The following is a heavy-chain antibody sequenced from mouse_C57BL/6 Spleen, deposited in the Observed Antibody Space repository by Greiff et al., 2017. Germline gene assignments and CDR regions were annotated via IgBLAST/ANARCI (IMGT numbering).Heavy chain of an antibody. Sequence: EVMLVESGGGLVKPGGFLKLSCAASGFTFSSYALSWVRQTPEKRLEWVATISDGGSYTYYPDNVKGRFTISRDNAKNNLYLQMSHLKSEDTAMYYCARSYGYDVGYFDYWGQGTTLTVSS. D-gene: IGHD2-2*01. CDR3: ARSYGYDVGYFDY. V-gene: IGHV5-4*03. CDR1: GFTFSSYA. J-gene: IGHJ2*01. CDR2: ISDGGSYT.